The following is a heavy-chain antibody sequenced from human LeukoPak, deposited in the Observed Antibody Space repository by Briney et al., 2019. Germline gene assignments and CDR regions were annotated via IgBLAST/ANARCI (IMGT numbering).Heavy chain of an antibody. Sequence: GGSLRLSCAASGFTFSDYYMSWIRQAPGKGLEWVSYISSSGSTIYYADSVKGRFTISRDNAKNSLYLQMNSLRAEDTAVYYCARVPRYCSGGSCYGGTYYMDVWGKGTTVTASS. CDR1: GFTFSDYY. CDR2: ISSSGSTI. V-gene: IGHV3-11*04. CDR3: ARVPRYCSGGSCYGGTYYMDV. J-gene: IGHJ6*03. D-gene: IGHD2-15*01.